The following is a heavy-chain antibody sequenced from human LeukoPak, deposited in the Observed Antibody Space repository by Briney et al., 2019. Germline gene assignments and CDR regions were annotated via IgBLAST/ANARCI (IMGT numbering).Heavy chain of an antibody. CDR1: GYTFTSYD. CDR2: MNPNSGNT. Sequence: ASVKVSCKASGYTFTSYDINWVRQATGQGLEWMGWMNPNSGNTGYAQKFQGRVTMTRNTSISTAYMELSSLRSEDTAVYYCARDENRYYDILTGYQDYWGQGTLVTVSS. D-gene: IGHD3-9*01. J-gene: IGHJ4*02. CDR3: ARDENRYYDILTGYQDY. V-gene: IGHV1-8*01.